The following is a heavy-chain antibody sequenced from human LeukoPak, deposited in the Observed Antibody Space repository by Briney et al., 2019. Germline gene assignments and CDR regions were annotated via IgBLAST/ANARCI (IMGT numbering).Heavy chain of an antibody. Sequence: GSLRLSCAASGFSVSSNYMNWVRQAPGKGLEWVSVLYSGGSTYYADSVKGRFTISRDNSKNTLYLQMNSLRAEDTAVYYCARAPGHIVGATTHPPDYWGQGTLVTVSS. V-gene: IGHV3-53*01. CDR1: GFSVSSNY. D-gene: IGHD1-26*01. J-gene: IGHJ4*02. CDR2: LYSGGST. CDR3: ARAPGHIVGATTHPPDY.